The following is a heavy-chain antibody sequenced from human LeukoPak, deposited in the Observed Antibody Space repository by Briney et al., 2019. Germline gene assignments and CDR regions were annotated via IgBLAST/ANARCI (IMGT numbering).Heavy chain of an antibody. V-gene: IGHV5-51*01. CDR3: AILGATIPTPLDY. D-gene: IGHD5-12*01. CDR2: IYPGDSDT. J-gene: IGHJ4*02. Sequence: GESLQISCNGSGYSFTSYWIGSVRPMPGKGVEWMGIIYPGDSDTRYSPSFQGQVTIAADKSISTAYLQWSSLKASDTAMYYCAILGATIPTPLDYWGQGALVTVSS. CDR1: GYSFTSYW.